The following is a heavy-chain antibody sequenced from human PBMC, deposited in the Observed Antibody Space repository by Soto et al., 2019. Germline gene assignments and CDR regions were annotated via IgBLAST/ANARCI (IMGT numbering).Heavy chain of an antibody. CDR3: AHRRYYGSGAFFDD. D-gene: IGHD3-10*01. V-gene: IGHV2-5*01. CDR2: IYWNDDR. CDR1: GLPLSGSRVG. J-gene: IGHJ4*02. Sequence: QITLKDSGPTLVSPTQTLTLTCTFSGLPLSGSRVGVAWIRQAPGKALEWLALIYWNDDRHYSPSLGSRLSITKDTSNNQVVLTMTNVDPVDTATYYCAHRRYYGSGAFFDDWGQGTLVTVSS.